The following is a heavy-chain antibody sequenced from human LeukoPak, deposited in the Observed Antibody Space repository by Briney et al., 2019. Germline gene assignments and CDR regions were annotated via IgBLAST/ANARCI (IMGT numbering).Heavy chain of an antibody. CDR1: GFTFSSYS. D-gene: IGHD4-11*01. J-gene: IGHJ4*02. V-gene: IGHV3-21*01. CDR3: ARLRLHRKYYFDY. CDR2: ISSSSSYI. Sequence: AGGSLRLSCAASGFTFSSYSMNWVRQAPGKGLEWVSSISSSSSYIYYADSVKGRFTISRDNAKNSLYLQMNSLRAEDTDVYYCARLRLHRKYYFDYWGQGTLVTVSS.